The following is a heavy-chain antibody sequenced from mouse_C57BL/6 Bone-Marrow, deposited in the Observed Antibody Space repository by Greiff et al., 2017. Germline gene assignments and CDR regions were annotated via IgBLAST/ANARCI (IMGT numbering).Heavy chain of an antibody. CDR1: GYTFTSYW. J-gene: IGHJ3*01. CDR3: ARHGNYRFAY. CDR2: IYPGSGST. V-gene: IGHV1-55*01. Sequence: QVQLKQPGAELVKPGASVKMSCKASGYTFTSYWLTWVKQRPGQGLEWIGDIYPGSGSTNYNEKFKSKATLTVDTSSSTAYMQLSSLTSEDSAVYYCARHGNYRFAYWGQGTLVTVSA. D-gene: IGHD2-1*01.